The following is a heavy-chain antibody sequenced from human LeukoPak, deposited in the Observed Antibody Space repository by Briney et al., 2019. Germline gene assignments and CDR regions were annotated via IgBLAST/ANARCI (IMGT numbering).Heavy chain of an antibody. V-gene: IGHV3-30*18. Sequence: GGSLRLSCAASGFTFSSYGMHWVRQAPGKGLEWVAVISYDGSNKYYADSVKGRFTISRDNSKNTLYLQMNSLRAEDTAVYYCAKGDPNILAPASGSEFDYWGQGTLVTVSS. CDR3: AKGDPNILAPASGSEFDY. J-gene: IGHJ4*02. D-gene: IGHD2-2*01. CDR2: ISYDGSNK. CDR1: GFTFSSYG.